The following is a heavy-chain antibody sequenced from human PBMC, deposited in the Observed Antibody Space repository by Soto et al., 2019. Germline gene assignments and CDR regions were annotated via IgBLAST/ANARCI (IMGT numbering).Heavy chain of an antibody. CDR3: VRDSFNSSGTYYHYFDY. V-gene: IGHV3-48*01. CDR1: AFDFNIYS. J-gene: IGHJ4*02. D-gene: IGHD3-10*01. CDR2: INRAGGYI. Sequence: EVHLVESGGGVVQPGGSLSLSCAASAFDFNIYSMNWVRQAPGKGPEWIAHINRAGGYIHYAASVQGRFTISRDNGRNSLYLHMNSLSVEDTAAYYCVRDSFNSSGTYYHYFDYWGQGTLATVSS.